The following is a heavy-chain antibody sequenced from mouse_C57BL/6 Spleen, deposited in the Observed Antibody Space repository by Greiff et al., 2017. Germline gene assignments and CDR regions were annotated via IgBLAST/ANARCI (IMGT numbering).Heavy chain of an antibody. CDR2: IRNKANGYTT. Sequence: EVHLVESGGGLVQPGGSLSLSCAASGFTFTDYYMSWVRQPPGKALEWLGFIRNKANGYTTEYSASVKGRFTISRDNSQSILYLQMNALRAEDSATYYCARYGGYDPNYARDYWGQGTSVTVSS. CDR1: GFTFTDYY. J-gene: IGHJ4*01. D-gene: IGHD2-2*01. V-gene: IGHV7-3*01. CDR3: ARYGGYDPNYARDY.